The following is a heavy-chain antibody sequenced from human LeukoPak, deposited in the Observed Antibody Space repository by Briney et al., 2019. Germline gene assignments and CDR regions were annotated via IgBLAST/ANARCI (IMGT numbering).Heavy chain of an antibody. CDR2: IWYDGSNK. Sequence: GGSLRLSCAASGFTFSSYGMHWVRQAPGKGLEWVAVIWYDGSNKYYADSVKGRFTISRDNSKNTLYLQMNSLRAEDTAVYYCARVSGGPGYYYGMDVWGQGTTVTASS. D-gene: IGHD3-10*01. CDR3: ARVSGGPGYYYGMDV. J-gene: IGHJ6*02. CDR1: GFTFSSYG. V-gene: IGHV3-33*01.